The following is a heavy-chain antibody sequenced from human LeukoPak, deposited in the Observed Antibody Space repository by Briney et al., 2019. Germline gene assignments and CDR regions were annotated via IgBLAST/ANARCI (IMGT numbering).Heavy chain of an antibody. Sequence: SETLSLTCTVSGGSISSYYWSWIRQPPGKGLEWIGYIYYSGSTNYNPSLKSRVTISVDTSKNQFSLKLSSVTAADTVVYYCATLGMVREVIDYWGQGTLVTVSS. V-gene: IGHV4-59*01. CDR2: IYYSGST. CDR1: GGSISSYY. CDR3: ATLGMVREVIDY. J-gene: IGHJ4*02. D-gene: IGHD3-10*01.